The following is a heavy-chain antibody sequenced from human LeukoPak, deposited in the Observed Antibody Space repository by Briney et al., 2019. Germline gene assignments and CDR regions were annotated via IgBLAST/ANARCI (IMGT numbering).Heavy chain of an antibody. J-gene: IGHJ5*02. CDR2: IYPGDSDT. CDR1: GFSFTTYW. CDR3: ARHTSGSYLGDWFGP. D-gene: IGHD1-26*01. Sequence: KDGESLKISCKCSGFSFTTYWIAWVRQMPGKGLEWMGIIYPGDSDTRYSPSFQGQVTISADKSISTAYLQWSSLKASDTAMYYCARHTSGSYLGDWFGPWGQGTLVTVSS. V-gene: IGHV5-51*01.